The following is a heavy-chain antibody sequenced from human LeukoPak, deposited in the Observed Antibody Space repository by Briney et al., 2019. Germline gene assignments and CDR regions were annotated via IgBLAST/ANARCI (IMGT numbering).Heavy chain of an antibody. D-gene: IGHD6-13*01. J-gene: IGHJ4*02. CDR2: IYHSGST. Sequence: SETLSLTCAVSGGSISSSNWWSWVRQPPGKGLEWIGEIYHSGSTNYNPSLKSRVTISVDKSKNQFSLKLSSVTAADTAVYYCAREQIGWIAAAGSYDYWGQGILVTVSS. CDR3: AREQIGWIAAAGSYDY. V-gene: IGHV4-4*02. CDR1: GGSISSSNW.